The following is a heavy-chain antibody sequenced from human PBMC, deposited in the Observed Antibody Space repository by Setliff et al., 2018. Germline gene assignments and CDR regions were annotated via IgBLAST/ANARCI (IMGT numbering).Heavy chain of an antibody. D-gene: IGHD3-10*01. Sequence: ASVKVSCKASGYTFTGYYMHWVRQAPGQGLEWMGWINPNSGGTNYAQKFQGWVTMTRDTSISTAYMELSSLRSEDTAVYYCARDGMVRGVRDYYGMDVWGQGTTVTVSS. CDR2: INPNSGGT. V-gene: IGHV1-2*04. CDR3: ARDGMVRGVRDYYGMDV. CDR1: GYTFTGYY. J-gene: IGHJ6*02.